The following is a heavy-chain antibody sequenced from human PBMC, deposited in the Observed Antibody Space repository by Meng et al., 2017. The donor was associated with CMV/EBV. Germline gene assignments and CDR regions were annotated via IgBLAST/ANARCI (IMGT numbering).Heavy chain of an antibody. V-gene: IGHV3-30*02. CDR2: IWHDGSKT. CDR1: GFTFRSYG. J-gene: IGHJ5*02. CDR3: AREHTYRSSSQGFDP. Sequence: GGSLRLSCAASGFTFRSYGMHWVRQAPGKGLEWVAFIWHDGSKTYYADFVKGRFTISRDNSKSTLYLQLNSLRAEDTSLYYCAREHTYRSSSQGFDPWGQGALVTVSS. D-gene: IGHD6-19*01.